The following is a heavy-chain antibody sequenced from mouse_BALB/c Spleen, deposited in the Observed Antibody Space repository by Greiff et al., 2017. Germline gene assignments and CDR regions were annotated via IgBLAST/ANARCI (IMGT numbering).Heavy chain of an antibody. CDR3: TRSGRYGNYLAWFAY. J-gene: IGHJ3*01. V-gene: IGHV1S22*01. CDR2: IYPGSGST. D-gene: IGHD2-10*02. CDR1: GYTFTSYW. Sequence: LQQPGSELVRPGASVKLSCKASGYTFTSYWMHWVKQRPGQGLEWIGNIYPGSGSTNYDEKFKSKATLTVDTSSSTAYMQLSSLTSEDSAVYYCTRSGRYGNYLAWFAYWGQGTLVTVSA.